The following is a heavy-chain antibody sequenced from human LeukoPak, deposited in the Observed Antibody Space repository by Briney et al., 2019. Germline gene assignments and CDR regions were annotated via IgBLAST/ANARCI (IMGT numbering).Heavy chain of an antibody. D-gene: IGHD5-12*01. CDR1: GFMFTDFA. J-gene: IGHJ3*02. Sequence: GRSLRLSCAASGFMFTDFAMHWVRQAPGKGLQWVAVISNDERNKYYADSVKGRFTISRDNSKNTLYLQMNSLRAEDTAVYYCAKPLMRGDGDIWGQGTMVTVSS. V-gene: IGHV3-30-3*02. CDR2: ISNDERNK. CDR3: AKPLMRGDGDI.